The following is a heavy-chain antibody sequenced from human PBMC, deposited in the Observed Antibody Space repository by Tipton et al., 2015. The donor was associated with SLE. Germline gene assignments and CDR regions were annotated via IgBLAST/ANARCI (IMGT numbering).Heavy chain of an antibody. CDR1: GFTFTSYA. CDR2: ISYDGTNR. J-gene: IGHJ4*02. CDR3: ARDRRLNYFDY. V-gene: IGHV3-30*04. Sequence: SLRLSCAASGFTFTSYALHWVRQAPGKGLEWVAIISYDGTNRYYADSVRGRFTISRDNSKNTLNLQMNSLRAEDTAVYYCARDRRLNYFDYWGQGTLVTVSS. D-gene: IGHD6-25*01.